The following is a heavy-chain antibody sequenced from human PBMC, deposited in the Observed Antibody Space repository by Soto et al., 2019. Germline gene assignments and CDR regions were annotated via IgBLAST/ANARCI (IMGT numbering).Heavy chain of an antibody. Sequence: SETLSLTCAVSGGSISSGGYSWSWIRQPPGKGLEWIGYTYHSGSTYYNPSLKSRVTISVDRSKNQFSLKLNSVTAADTAVYYCARGADGMDVWGRGTTVTVSS. D-gene: IGHD6-19*01. CDR2: TYHSGST. CDR3: ARGADGMDV. J-gene: IGHJ6*02. V-gene: IGHV4-30-2*01. CDR1: GGSISSGGYS.